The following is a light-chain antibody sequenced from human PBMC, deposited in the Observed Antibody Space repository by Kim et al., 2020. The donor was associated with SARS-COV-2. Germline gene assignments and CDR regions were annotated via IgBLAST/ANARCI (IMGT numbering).Light chain of an antibody. Sequence: QSVLTQPPSVSAAPGQRVTISCSGSSSNIGNDYVSWYQQFPGTAPKLLIYDNNKRPSGIPDRFSGSKSGTSATLGITGLQTGDEADYYCGTCDSSLSAGVFGGGTQLTVL. CDR2: DNN. V-gene: IGLV1-51*01. CDR1: SSNIGNDY. J-gene: IGLJ3*02. CDR3: GTCDSSLSAGV.